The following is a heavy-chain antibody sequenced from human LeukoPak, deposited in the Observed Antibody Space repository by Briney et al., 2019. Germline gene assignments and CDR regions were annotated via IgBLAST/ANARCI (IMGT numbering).Heavy chain of an antibody. D-gene: IGHD3-3*01. CDR1: GGSFSGYY. CDR3: ARGLLRFPSNYFDY. Sequence: SETLSLTCAVYGGSFSGYYWSWIRQPPGKGLEWIGEINHSGSTNYNPSLKSRVTISVDTSKNQFSLKLSSVTAADTAVHYCARGLLRFPSNYFDYWGQGTLVTVSS. CDR2: INHSGST. J-gene: IGHJ4*02. V-gene: IGHV4-34*01.